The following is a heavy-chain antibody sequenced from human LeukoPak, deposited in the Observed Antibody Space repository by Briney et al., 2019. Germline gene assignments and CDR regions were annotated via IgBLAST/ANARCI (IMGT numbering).Heavy chain of an antibody. CDR2: IYYSGST. V-gene: IGHV4-38-2*02. CDR1: GYSISSGYY. Sequence: SETLSLTCTVSGYSISSGYYWGWIRQPPGKGLEWIGGIYYSGSTYYNPSLKSRVTISVDTSKNQFSLKLSSVTAADTAVYYCARDTGDYYGSGSYPDYWGQGTLVTVSS. CDR3: ARDTGDYYGSGSYPDY. J-gene: IGHJ4*02. D-gene: IGHD3-10*01.